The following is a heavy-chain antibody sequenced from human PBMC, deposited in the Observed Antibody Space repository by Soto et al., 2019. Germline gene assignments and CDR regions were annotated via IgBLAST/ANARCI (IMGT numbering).Heavy chain of an antibody. V-gene: IGHV4-59*08. Sequence: PSETLSLTCTVSGGSISTYYWSWIRQPPGKGLEWIGYIYYIGSTNYNPSLKSRVIISVDMSKNQFSLKLRSVTAVDTAVYYCARLLTTSQNYFYGMDVWGQGTTVTVS. J-gene: IGHJ6*02. CDR1: GGSISTYY. D-gene: IGHD4-4*01. CDR3: ARLLTTSQNYFYGMDV. CDR2: IYYIGST.